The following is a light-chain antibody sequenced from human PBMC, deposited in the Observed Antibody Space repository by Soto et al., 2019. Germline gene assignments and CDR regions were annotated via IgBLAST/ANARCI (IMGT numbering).Light chain of an antibody. V-gene: IGKV1-33*01. J-gene: IGKJ5*01. CDR3: KHYNSFPIT. Sequence: DIQMTQSPSSLSASVGDRVTITCQASQDISNYLNWYQQKTGQAPKLLIYDASQLETGVQSRFSGSGSGTDFTFTIKSLQPEDIGTYYCKHYNSFPITFGQGTRLEIK. CDR1: QDISNY. CDR2: DAS.